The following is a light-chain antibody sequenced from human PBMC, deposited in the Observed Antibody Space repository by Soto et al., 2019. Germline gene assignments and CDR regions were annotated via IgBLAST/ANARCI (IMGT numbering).Light chain of an antibody. CDR2: EVS. J-gene: IGLJ3*02. V-gene: IGLV2-14*01. Sequence: QSALTQPASVSGSPGQSITISCTGTSSDVGGYNYVSWYQQHPGKAPKLMIYEVSNRPSGVSNRFSGSKSGNTASLTISGLQAGDEADYYCSSYTTSSTWVFGAGTKLTVL. CDR1: SSDVGGYNY. CDR3: SSYTTSSTWV.